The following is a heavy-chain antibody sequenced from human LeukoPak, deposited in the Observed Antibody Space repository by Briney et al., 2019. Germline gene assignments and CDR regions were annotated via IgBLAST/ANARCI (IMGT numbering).Heavy chain of an antibody. CDR1: GFTFSSFW. CDR3: VGDAWFGESRA. J-gene: IGHJ4*02. V-gene: IGHV3-7*01. CDR2: IKTDGSEK. D-gene: IGHD3-10*01. Sequence: GGSLRLSCAASGFTFSSFWISWVRQAPGKGLEWVANIKTDGSEKYYVDSVKGRFTISRDNAKNSAYLQMNSLRVEDTAMYYCVGDAWFGESRAGGQGTLVTVSP.